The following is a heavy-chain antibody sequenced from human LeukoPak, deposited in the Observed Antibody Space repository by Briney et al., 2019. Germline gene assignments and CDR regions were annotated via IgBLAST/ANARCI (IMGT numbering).Heavy chain of an antibody. D-gene: IGHD3-22*01. Sequence: GGSLRLSCAASGFTFDDYGMSWVRQAPGKGLEWVSGINWNGGSTGYADSVKGRFTISRDNAKNSLYLQMNSLRAEDTAVYYCAKIYYYDSSGYYDAFDIWGQGTMVTVSS. J-gene: IGHJ3*02. CDR2: INWNGGST. V-gene: IGHV3-20*04. CDR3: AKIYYYDSSGYYDAFDI. CDR1: GFTFDDYG.